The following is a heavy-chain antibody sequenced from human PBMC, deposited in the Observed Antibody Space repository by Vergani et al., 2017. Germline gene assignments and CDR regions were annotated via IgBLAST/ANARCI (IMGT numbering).Heavy chain of an antibody. J-gene: IGHJ4*02. Sequence: QVQLVESGGGVVQPGRSLRLSCAASGFTFSSYAMHWVRQAPGKGLEWVAVISYDGSNKYYADSVKGRFTISRDNSKNTLYLQMNSLRAEDTAVYYCAKDDGYSSSGFMDYWGQGTLVTVSS. D-gene: IGHD6-13*01. CDR1: GFTFSSYA. V-gene: IGHV3-30-3*01. CDR3: AKDDGYSSSGFMDY. CDR2: ISYDGSNK.